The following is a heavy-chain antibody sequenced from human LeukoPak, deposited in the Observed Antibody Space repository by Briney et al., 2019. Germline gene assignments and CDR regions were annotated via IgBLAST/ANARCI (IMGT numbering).Heavy chain of an antibody. CDR2: ISSSSSYI. V-gene: IGHV3-21*01. CDR1: GFTFSSYS. CDR3: ANWGGGEISPTYYYYYYMGV. J-gene: IGHJ6*03. Sequence: GGSLRLSCAASGFTFSSYSMNWVRQAPGKGLEWVSSISSSSSYIYYADSVKGRFTISRDNAKNSLYLHMNSLRAEDTAVYYCANWGGGEISPTYYYYYYMGVWGKGTTVTISS. D-gene: IGHD3-10*01.